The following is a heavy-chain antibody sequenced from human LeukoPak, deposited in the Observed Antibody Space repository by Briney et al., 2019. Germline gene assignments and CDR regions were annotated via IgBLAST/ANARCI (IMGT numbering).Heavy chain of an antibody. CDR1: DDSISDYY. CDR2: FHNSGTS. D-gene: IGHD3-16*01. J-gene: IGHJ4*02. V-gene: IGHV4-59*01. CDR3: TRGAGWLIDY. Sequence: SETLSLTCTVSDDSISDYYRGWIRQPPGKGLEWIGYFHNSGTSTYNPSLKSRVTISADTSKNQSSLKLNSLTTADTAVYYCTRGAGWLIDYWGQGTLVTVSS.